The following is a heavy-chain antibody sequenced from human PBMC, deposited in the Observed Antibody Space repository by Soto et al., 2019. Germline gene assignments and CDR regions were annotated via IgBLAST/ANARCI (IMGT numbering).Heavy chain of an antibody. CDR3: AKDWVGGSNRYYFDY. J-gene: IGHJ4*02. Sequence: QPGGSLRLSCAASGFTFIDYGMHWVRQAPGKGLEWVGLISHSGMKKNYADSVKGRFTISRDNAKNTMYLQMNSLRSDDTAVYYCAKDWVGGSNRYYFDYWGRGTLVTVSS. CDR1: GFTFIDYG. V-gene: IGHV3-30*18. D-gene: IGHD4-4*01. CDR2: ISHSGMKK.